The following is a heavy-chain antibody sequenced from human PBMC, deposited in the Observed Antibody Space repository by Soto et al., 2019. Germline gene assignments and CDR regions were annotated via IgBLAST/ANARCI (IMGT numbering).Heavy chain of an antibody. CDR1: GFAFRSYA. D-gene: IGHD1-26*01. CDR3: TNTEPSRYGRDV. V-gene: IGHV3-30*18. J-gene: IGHJ6*01. Sequence: QVPLVESGGGVVQPGRSLRLSCAASGFAFRSYAMHWVRQAPGKGLEGVADISYDGSKKDYADSVKGRFTISRDNSQNTLYLEMTGLRGEDTAVYYCTNTEPSRYGRDVWGQGTTVTVSS. CDR2: ISYDGSKK.